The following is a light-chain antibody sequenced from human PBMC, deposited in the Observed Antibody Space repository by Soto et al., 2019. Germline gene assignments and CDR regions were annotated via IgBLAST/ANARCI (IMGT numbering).Light chain of an antibody. CDR2: GTS. CDR3: QQRSNWPST. J-gene: IGKJ4*01. CDR1: QSIGSSY. Sequence: ENVLTQSPGTLSLSPGERATLSCRASQSIGSSYLAWYQQKPGHAPRLIIYGTSSRATGIPDRFSGSGSGTDFTLTISSLEPEDFAVYYCQQRSNWPSTFGGGTKVEIK. V-gene: IGKV3D-20*02.